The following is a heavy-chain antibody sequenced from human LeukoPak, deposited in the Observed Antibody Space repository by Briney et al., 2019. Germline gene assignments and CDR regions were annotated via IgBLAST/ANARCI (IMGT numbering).Heavy chain of an antibody. D-gene: IGHD2-15*01. Sequence: PGGSLRLSCAVPEFSFSSYAMSWVRQAPGKGLEWVSAISGSGGSTYYADSVKGRFSISRDKSKNTLYLQMNSLRVEDTAVYYCAKSHCSGGSCDQGNYFDYWGQGTLVTVSS. CDR3: AKSHCSGGSCDQGNYFDY. J-gene: IGHJ4*02. CDR2: ISGSGGST. V-gene: IGHV3-23*01. CDR1: EFSFSSYA.